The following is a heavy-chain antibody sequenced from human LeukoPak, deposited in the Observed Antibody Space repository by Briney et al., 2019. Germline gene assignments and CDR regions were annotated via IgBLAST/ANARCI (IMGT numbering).Heavy chain of an antibody. CDR2: ISGSGGST. D-gene: IGHD3-22*01. V-gene: IGHV3-23*01. CDR3: AKRGYYYDSSGYCFDY. Sequence: GGSLRLSCAASGFTFSSYAMTWVRQAPGKGLEWVSAISGSGGSTYYADSVKGRFTISRDNSKNTLYLQMNSLRAEDTAVYHCAKRGYYYDSSGYCFDYWGQGTLVTVSS. CDR1: GFTFSSYA. J-gene: IGHJ4*02.